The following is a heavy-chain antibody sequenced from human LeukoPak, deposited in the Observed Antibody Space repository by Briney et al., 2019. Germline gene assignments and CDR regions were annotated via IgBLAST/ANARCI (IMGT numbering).Heavy chain of an antibody. CDR3: AKASRIAVAGDFDY. V-gene: IGHV3-23*01. CDR1: GFTFSSYA. D-gene: IGHD6-19*01. CDR2: ISGSGGST. Sequence: PEGSLRLSCAASGFTFSSYAMSWVRQAPGKGLEWVSAISGSGGSTYYADSVKGRFTISRDNSKNTLYLQMNSLRAEDTAVYYCAKASRIAVAGDFDYWGQGTLVTVSS. J-gene: IGHJ4*02.